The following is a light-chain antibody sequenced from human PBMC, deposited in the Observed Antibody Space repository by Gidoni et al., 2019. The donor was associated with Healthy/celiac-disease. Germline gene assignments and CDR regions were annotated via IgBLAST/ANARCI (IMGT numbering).Light chain of an antibody. V-gene: IGKV1-33*01. CDR2: DAS. CDR3: QQYDNLPLT. J-gene: IGKJ4*01. Sequence: DIQMTQSPSSLSASVGDRVTITCQASQDISNYLNRYQQKPGKAPKLLIYDASNLETGVPSRVSGSGSGTDFTFTISSLQPEDIATYYCQQYDNLPLTFGGGTKVEIK. CDR1: QDISNY.